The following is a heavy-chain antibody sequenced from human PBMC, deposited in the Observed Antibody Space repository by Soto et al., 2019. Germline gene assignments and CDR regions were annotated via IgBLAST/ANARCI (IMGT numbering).Heavy chain of an antibody. V-gene: IGHV1-69*08. Sequence: QVQLVQSGAEVKKPGSSVKVSCKASGGTFSSYTISWVRQAPGQGLEWMGRIIPILGIANYAQKFQGRVTITEDKSTSTAYLERSSLRSEDTAAYYCATEQEDTAVVPIPSYWGQGTLVTVSS. CDR2: IIPILGIA. D-gene: IGHD5-18*01. J-gene: IGHJ4*02. CDR3: ATEQEDTAVVPIPSY. CDR1: GGTFSSYT.